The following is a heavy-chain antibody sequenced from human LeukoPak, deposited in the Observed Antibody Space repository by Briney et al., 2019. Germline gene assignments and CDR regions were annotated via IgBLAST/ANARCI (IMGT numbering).Heavy chain of an antibody. Sequence: GPQVKVSCKASGGTFSSYAISWVRQAPGQGLEWMGGIIPIFGTANYAQKFQGRVTITADESTSTAYMELSSLRSEDTAVYYCARGPLVGATRSWGQGTLVTVSS. CDR3: ARGPLVGATRS. V-gene: IGHV1-69*01. J-gene: IGHJ5*02. D-gene: IGHD1-26*01. CDR2: IIPIFGTA. CDR1: GGTFSSYA.